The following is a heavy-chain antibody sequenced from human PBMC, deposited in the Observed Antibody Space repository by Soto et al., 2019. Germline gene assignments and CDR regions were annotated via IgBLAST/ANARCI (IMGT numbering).Heavy chain of an antibody. J-gene: IGHJ6*02. V-gene: IGHV1-69*13. CDR1: GCTFSSYS. D-gene: IGHD6-6*01. Sequence: SVKVSCKASGCTFSSYSISWVRQAPGQGLEWMGGIIPIFGTANYAQKFQGRVTITADESTSTAYMELSSLRSEDTAVYYCARGAARLRYYYGMDVWGQGTTVTVSS. CDR3: ARGAARLRYYYGMDV. CDR2: IIPIFGTA.